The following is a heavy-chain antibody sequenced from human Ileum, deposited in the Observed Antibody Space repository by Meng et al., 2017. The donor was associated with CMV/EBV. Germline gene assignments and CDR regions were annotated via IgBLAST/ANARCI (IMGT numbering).Heavy chain of an antibody. Sequence: GESLKISCAASGFAFSSYSMNWVRQAPGKGLEWVSYISSGDTKSYADSLKGRFTISRDNAKNSLDLQMNSLRAEDTAVYYCARDGYSGSGSYHYYFDYWGQGTLVTVSS. J-gene: IGHJ4*02. CDR1: GFAFSSYS. CDR2: ISSGDTK. CDR3: ARDGYSGSGSYHYYFDY. V-gene: IGHV3-48*04. D-gene: IGHD3-10*01.